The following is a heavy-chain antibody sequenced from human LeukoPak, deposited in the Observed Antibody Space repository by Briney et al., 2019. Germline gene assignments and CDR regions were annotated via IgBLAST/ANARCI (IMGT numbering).Heavy chain of an antibody. D-gene: IGHD2-21*02. CDR2: IVPFLDIT. CDR3: AGANGGDSGDALDI. Sequence: GASVKVSCKVSGGSFSSFGISWVRQAPGQGLEWMGRIVPFLDITNYAQKFQGRVTITADKSTNTVYMELSSLRSQDTAVYYCAGANGGDSGDALDIWGQGTMVTVSS. V-gene: IGHV1-69*04. J-gene: IGHJ3*02. CDR1: GGSFSSFG.